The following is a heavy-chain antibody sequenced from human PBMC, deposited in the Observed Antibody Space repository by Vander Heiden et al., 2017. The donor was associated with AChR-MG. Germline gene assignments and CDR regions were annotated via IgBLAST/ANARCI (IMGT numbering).Heavy chain of an antibody. CDR1: GYTFTSYG. D-gene: IGHD3-22*01. CDR2: ISAYNGNT. CDR3: ARGLQPDYYDSSGYKAIGY. J-gene: IGHJ4*02. V-gene: IGHV1-18*01. Sequence: QDQLVQAGAEVKKPGASVKVSCQAAGYTFTSYGIRWVRQAPGHGLEWMGWISAYNGNTNYAQKLQGRVTMTTDTSTSTAYMELRSLRSDDTAVYYCARGLQPDYYDSSGYKAIGYWGQGTLVTVSS.